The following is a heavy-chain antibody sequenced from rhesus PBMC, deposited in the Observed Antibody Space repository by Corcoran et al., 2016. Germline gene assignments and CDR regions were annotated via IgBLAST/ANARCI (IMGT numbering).Heavy chain of an antibody. V-gene: IGHV3S5*01. D-gene: IGHD6-13*01. J-gene: IGHJ6*01. CDR3: AKDASSWSNQYGLDS. Sequence: EVQLVETGGGLVQPGGSLKLSCAASGFTFSSYGMSWVRQAPGKGLEWVSVINCGGDSTYYADSVRGRFTISRYNSKNTLSLQMNSLRAEDTAVYYCAKDASSWSNQYGLDSWGQGVVVTVSS. CDR1: GFTFSSYG. CDR2: INCGGDST.